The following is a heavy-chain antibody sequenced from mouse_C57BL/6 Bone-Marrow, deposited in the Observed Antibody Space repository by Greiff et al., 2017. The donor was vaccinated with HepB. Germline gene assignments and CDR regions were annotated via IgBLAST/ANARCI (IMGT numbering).Heavy chain of an antibody. CDR1: GYTFTNYW. V-gene: IGHV1-50*01. CDR2: IDPSDSYT. J-gene: IGHJ3*01. D-gene: IGHD1-1*01. CDR3: ARDVYYGSSLFAY. Sequence: QVQLQQPGAELVKPGASVKLSCKASGYTFTNYWMQWVKQRPGQGLEWIGEIDPSDSYTNYNQKFKGKATLTVDTSSSTAYMQLSSLTSEDSAVYYCARDVYYGSSLFAYWGQGTLVTVSA.